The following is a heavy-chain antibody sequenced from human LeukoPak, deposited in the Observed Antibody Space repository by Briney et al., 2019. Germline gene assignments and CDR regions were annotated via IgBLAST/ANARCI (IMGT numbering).Heavy chain of an antibody. CDR1: GGPISGYF. Sequence: PSETLSLTCTVSGGPISGYFWSWIRQPPGKGLEWIGYIHDNGRTTYNPSLRSRVTISIDTSKSQFSLKLSSVTAADTAVYYCASFYDSSGYYSQGYWGQGTLVTVSS. CDR3: ASFYDSSGYYSQGY. V-gene: IGHV4-59*08. J-gene: IGHJ4*02. CDR2: IHDNGRT. D-gene: IGHD3-22*01.